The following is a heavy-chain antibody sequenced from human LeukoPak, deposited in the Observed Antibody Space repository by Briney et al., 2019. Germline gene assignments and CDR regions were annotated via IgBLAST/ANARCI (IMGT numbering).Heavy chain of an antibody. V-gene: IGHV4-59*08. CDR3: ARRIVERHTIEEDNWFDP. Sequence: SETLSLTCTVSGGSITNYYWSWIRQPPGKGLEWIGSMCFSGSTNYNPSLKSRVTISIDTSKNQFPLKLTSVTAADTAVYYCARRIVERHTIEEDNWFDPWGQGILVTVSS. CDR2: MCFSGST. J-gene: IGHJ5*02. CDR1: GGSITNYY. D-gene: IGHD2-15*01.